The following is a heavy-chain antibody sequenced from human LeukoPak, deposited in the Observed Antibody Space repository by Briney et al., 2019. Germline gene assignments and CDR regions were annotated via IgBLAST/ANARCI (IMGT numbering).Heavy chain of an antibody. V-gene: IGHV3-74*01. CDR1: GFTFSSYW. CDR2: INNNGSST. D-gene: IGHD6-13*01. Sequence: GGSLRLSCAASGFTFSSYWMHWVRQAPGKGLVWVSRINNNGSSTSYADSVKGRFTISRDNAKNTLYLQMNSLRAEDTAVYYCARDGIAAAGIRGFYGYWGQGTLVTVSS. CDR3: ARDGIAAAGIRGFYGY. J-gene: IGHJ4*02.